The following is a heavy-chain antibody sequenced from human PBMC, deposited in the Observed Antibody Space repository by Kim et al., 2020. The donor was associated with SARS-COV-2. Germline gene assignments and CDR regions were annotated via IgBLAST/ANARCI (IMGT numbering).Heavy chain of an antibody. Sequence: LESRVTMSVDTSKNQFSLTLSSVTAADTAVYYCARGLYCTNGVCYPNWFDPWGQGTLLTVSS. J-gene: IGHJ5*02. V-gene: IGHV4-59*09. CDR3: ARGLYCTNGVCYPNWFDP. D-gene: IGHD2-8*01.